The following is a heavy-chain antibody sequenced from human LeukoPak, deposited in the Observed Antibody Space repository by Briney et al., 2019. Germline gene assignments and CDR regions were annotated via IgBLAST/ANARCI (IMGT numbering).Heavy chain of an antibody. CDR3: AKVPYDRTGYYYFDY. J-gene: IGHJ4*02. CDR2: IRGSCIST. V-gene: IGHV3-23*01. D-gene: IGHD3-22*01. CDR1: GFTFSSYA. Sequence: GGSLRLSCAASGFTFSSYAMSWVRHARGKGLEWVSGIRGSCISTYYAESAKGRFTISRDNSKNTLYLQMNSLRAEDPAVYYCAKVPYDRTGYYYFDYWGQGTLVTVSS.